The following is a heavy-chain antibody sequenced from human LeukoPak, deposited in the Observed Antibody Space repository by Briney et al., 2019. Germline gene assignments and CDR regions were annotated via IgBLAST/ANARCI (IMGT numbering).Heavy chain of an antibody. V-gene: IGHV3-30*02. Sequence: GGSLRLSCAASGFIFSSYGMHWVRQAPGKGLEWVAFIRYDGSYKYYADSVKGRFTISRDNSKNTLYLQMNSLRAEDTAVYYCARAGYYDSSGYSYYYYMDVWGKGTTVTVSS. CDR1: GFIFSSYG. CDR3: ARAGYYDSSGYSYYYYMDV. J-gene: IGHJ6*03. CDR2: IRYDGSYK. D-gene: IGHD3-22*01.